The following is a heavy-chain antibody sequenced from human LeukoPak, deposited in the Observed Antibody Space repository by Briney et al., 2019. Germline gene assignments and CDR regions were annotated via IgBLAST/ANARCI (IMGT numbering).Heavy chain of an antibody. CDR1: GFTFSSYG. CDR3: ARDYSSSSRFDYYYYMDV. Sequence: GGSLRLSCAASGFTFSSYGMTWVRQAPGKGLEWVSYISSSSSTIYYADSVKGRFTISRDNAKNSLYLQMNSLRAEDTAVYYCARDYSSSSRFDYYYYMDVWGKGTTVTVSS. V-gene: IGHV3-48*01. J-gene: IGHJ6*03. D-gene: IGHD6-6*01. CDR2: ISSSSSTI.